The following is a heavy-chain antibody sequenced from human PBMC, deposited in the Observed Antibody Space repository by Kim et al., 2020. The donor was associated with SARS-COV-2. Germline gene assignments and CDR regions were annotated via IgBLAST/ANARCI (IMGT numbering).Heavy chain of an antibody. Sequence: SETLSLTCAVYGGSFSGYYWSWIRQPPGKGLEWIGEINHSGSTNYNPSLKSRVTISVDTSKNQFSLKLSSVTAADTAVYYCARGSRFSKLDYWGQGTLVT. CDR3: ARGSRFSKLDY. CDR2: INHSGST. CDR1: GGSFSGYY. V-gene: IGHV4-34*01. D-gene: IGHD1-7*01. J-gene: IGHJ4*02.